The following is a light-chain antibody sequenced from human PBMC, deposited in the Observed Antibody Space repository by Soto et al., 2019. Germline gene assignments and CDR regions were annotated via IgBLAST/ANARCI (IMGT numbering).Light chain of an antibody. J-gene: IGLJ2*01. V-gene: IGLV2-14*03. CDR1: SNDVGGYNY. CDR2: EVS. Sequence: QSALTQPASVSGSPGQSITIACTGTSNDVGGYNYVSWHQQHPGQAPKLMIYEVSSRPSGVSNRFSGSKSGNTASLTISGLQAEDEADYYCSSYTGTSTLVFGGGTQLTVL. CDR3: SSYTGTSTLV.